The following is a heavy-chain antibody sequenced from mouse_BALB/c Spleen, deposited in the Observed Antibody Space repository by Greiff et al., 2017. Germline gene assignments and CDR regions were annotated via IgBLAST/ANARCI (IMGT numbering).Heavy chain of an antibody. CDR3: ARDSSGYGRAY. CDR1: GYTFSSYW. J-gene: IGHJ3*01. D-gene: IGHD3-2*01. CDR2: ILPGSGST. Sequence: VQLQQSGAELMKPGASVKISCKATGYTFSSYWIEWVKQRPGHGLEWIGEILPGSGSTNYNEKFKGKATFTADTSSNTAYMQLSSLTSEDSAVYYCARDSSGYGRAYWGQGTLVTVSA. V-gene: IGHV1-9*01.